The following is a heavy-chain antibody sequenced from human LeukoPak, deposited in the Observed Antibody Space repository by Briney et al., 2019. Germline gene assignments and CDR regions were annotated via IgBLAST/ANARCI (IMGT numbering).Heavy chain of an antibody. Sequence: SETLSLTCSVSGGSIRSSNSFWGWIRQPPGERLEWIATIYYNGNTYYNPSLQSRVTISVDTSTNQFSLKLNSVIAADTAVYYCARLYYSNPHYWGQGTLVTVSS. CDR3: ARLYYSNPHY. CDR1: GGSIRSSNSF. V-gene: IGHV4-39*07. CDR2: IYYNGNT. J-gene: IGHJ4*02. D-gene: IGHD4-11*01.